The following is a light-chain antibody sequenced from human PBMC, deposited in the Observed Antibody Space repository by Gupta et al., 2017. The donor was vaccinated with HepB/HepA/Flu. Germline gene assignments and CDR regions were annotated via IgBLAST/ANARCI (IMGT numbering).Light chain of an antibody. CDR1: SSDVGGYNY. CDR3: SSYAGSNNFEE. J-gene: IGLJ2*01. Sequence: QSALTQPPSASGSPGQSVTISCTGTSSDVGGYNYVSWYQQHPGKAPKLIIYEVNKRPSGVPDRFSGSKSGNTASLTVSGLQAEDEADYYCSSYAGSNNFEEFGGGTKLTVL. V-gene: IGLV2-8*01. CDR2: EVN.